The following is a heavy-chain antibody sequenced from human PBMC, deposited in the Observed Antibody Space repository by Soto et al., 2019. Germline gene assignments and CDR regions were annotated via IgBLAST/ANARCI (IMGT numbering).Heavy chain of an antibody. CDR2: ISYDGSNK. CDR1: GFTFSSYG. CDR3: AKERAILRYFDWLLPPGF. V-gene: IGHV3-30*18. J-gene: IGHJ4*02. Sequence: QVQLVESGGGVVQPGRSLRLSCAASGFTFSSYGMHWVRQAPGKGLEWVAVISYDGSNKYYADSVKGRFTISRDNSKNTLYLQMNSLRAEDTAVYYCAKERAILRYFDWLLPPGFWGQGTLVTVSS. D-gene: IGHD3-9*01.